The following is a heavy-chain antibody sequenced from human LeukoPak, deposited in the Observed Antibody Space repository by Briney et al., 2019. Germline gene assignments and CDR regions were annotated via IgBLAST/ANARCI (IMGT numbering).Heavy chain of an antibody. D-gene: IGHD3-10*01. Sequence: SETLSLTCAVYGGSFSGYYWSWIRQPPGKGLEWIGGINLSGSTNYNPSLKSRVTISVDTSKNQFSLKLRSVTAADTAVYYCACNSFDYYGSVSYSVDYWGQGTLVTVSS. CDR3: ACNSFDYYGSVSYSVDY. CDR2: INLSGST. CDR1: GGSFSGYY. V-gene: IGHV4-34*01. J-gene: IGHJ4*02.